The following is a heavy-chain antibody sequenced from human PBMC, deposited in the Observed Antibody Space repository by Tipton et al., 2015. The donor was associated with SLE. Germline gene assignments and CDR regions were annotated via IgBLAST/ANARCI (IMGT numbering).Heavy chain of an antibody. CDR2: VSSRGGA. J-gene: IGHJ3*01. CDR3: ARVSSHWNDVFDV. Sequence: TLSLTCTVSGDSMGDSSYFWAWIRQPAGKALEWLGRVSSRGGANYNPSLKSRVTISIDTSKRQFSLSLNSVTAADSGLYYCARVSSHWNDVFDVWGQGTVVSVSS. V-gene: IGHV4-61*02. D-gene: IGHD1-1*01. CDR1: GDSMGDSSYF.